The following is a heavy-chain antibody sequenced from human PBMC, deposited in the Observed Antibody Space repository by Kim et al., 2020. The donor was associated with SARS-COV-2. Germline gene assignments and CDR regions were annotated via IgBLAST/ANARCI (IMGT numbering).Heavy chain of an antibody. CDR3: VGGANPYYYGSGRGYGMDV. D-gene: IGHD3-10*01. Sequence: GGSLRLSCAASGFTFSSYAMHWVRQAPGKGLEWVAVISYDGSNKYYADSVKGRFTISRDNSKNTLYLQMNSLRAEDTAVYYCVGGANPYYYGSGRGYGMDVWGQGTTVTVSS. CDR1: GFTFSSYA. V-gene: IGHV3-30*04. J-gene: IGHJ6*02. CDR2: ISYDGSNK.